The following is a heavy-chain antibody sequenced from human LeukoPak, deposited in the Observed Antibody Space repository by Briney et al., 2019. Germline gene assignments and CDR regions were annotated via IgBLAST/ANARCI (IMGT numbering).Heavy chain of an antibody. CDR3: ARDRVGGVIVTFPDY. V-gene: IGHV1-2*02. Sequence: GASVKVSCKASGYTFTGYYMHWVRQAPGQGLEWMGLINPNSGGTNYAQKFQGRVTMTRDTSISTAYMELSRLRSDETAVYYCARDRVGGVIVTFPDYWGEGSLVTVSS. J-gene: IGHJ4*02. CDR1: GYTFTGYY. CDR2: INPNSGGT. D-gene: IGHD3-16*02.